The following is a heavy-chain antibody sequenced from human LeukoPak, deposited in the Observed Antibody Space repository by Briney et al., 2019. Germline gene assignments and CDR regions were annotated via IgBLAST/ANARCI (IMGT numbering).Heavy chain of an antibody. CDR3: ARDSRHFYDSSEGAFDI. J-gene: IGHJ3*02. CDR2: IWYDGSNK. Sequence: GGSLRLSCAASGFTFNDYGMHWVRQAPGKGLEWVAFIWYDGSNKYYADSVKGRFTISRDNSKNTLYLQMNSLRAEDTAAYYCARDSRHFYDSSEGAFDIWGQGTMVTVSS. V-gene: IGHV3-33*01. D-gene: IGHD3-22*01. CDR1: GFTFNDYG.